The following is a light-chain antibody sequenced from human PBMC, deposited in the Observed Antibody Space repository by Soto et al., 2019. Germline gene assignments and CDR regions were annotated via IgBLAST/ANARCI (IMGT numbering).Light chain of an antibody. Sequence: QSALTQPASVSGSPGQSITISCTETSRDIGTYNYVSWYQQHPGKAPKIMIYEVSNRPSGVSNRFSGSKSGNTASLTISALQAEDEADYYCSSYTSSGNVGVFGGGTKLTVL. V-gene: IGLV2-14*01. CDR2: EVS. CDR3: SSYTSSGNVGV. CDR1: SRDIGTYNY. J-gene: IGLJ2*01.